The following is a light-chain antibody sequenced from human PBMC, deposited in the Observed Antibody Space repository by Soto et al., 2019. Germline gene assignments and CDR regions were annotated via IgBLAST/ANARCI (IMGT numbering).Light chain of an antibody. CDR2: EVS. CDR1: SSDVGSYNL. V-gene: IGLV2-14*02. CDR3: ISYTTSTALVV. Sequence: QSALTQPASMSGSPGQSITISCTGTSSDVGSYNLVSWYQQFPDKAPKLIIYEVSNRPSGVSNRFSGSKSGNTASLAISGLQADDEADYYCISYTTSTALVVFGGGTKLTVL. J-gene: IGLJ2*01.